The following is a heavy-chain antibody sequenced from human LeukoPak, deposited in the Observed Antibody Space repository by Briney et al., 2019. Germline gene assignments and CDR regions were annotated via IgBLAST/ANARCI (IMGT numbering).Heavy chain of an antibody. CDR3: ARGPIGYHNT. CDR1: EFPFGSNY. Sequence: GGSLRLSCAASEFPFGSNYMTWVRQAPGKGLEWVSLIYSGGSTYYADSVKGRFTISRDNSKNTLYLQMNSLRAEDTAVYYCARGPIGYHNTGGQGTLVTVSS. CDR2: IYSGGST. J-gene: IGHJ4*02. V-gene: IGHV3-66*01. D-gene: IGHD5-12*01.